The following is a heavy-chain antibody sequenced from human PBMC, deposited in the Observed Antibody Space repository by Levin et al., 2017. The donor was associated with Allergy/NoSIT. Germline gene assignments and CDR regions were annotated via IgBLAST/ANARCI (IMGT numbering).Heavy chain of an antibody. D-gene: IGHD6-19*01. CDR3: ARGRRPMGQWRVPDY. CDR2: LIPISRTP. V-gene: IGHV1-69*13. Sequence: GASVKVSCTSSGGTFNSQTITWVRQAPGQGLEWMGGLIPISRTPSYAQKFQGRVTISADESTTTAYMELSSLTSEDTAMYYCARGRRPMGQWRVPDYWGQGTLVIVSS. J-gene: IGHJ4*02. CDR1: GGTFNSQT.